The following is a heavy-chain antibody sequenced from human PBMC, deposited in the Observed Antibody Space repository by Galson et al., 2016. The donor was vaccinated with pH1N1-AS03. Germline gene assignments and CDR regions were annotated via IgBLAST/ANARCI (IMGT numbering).Heavy chain of an antibody. Sequence: SLRLSCAASAFSFSRHWMHWVRQAPGKGLVWVSRVSSDGGRTTYTDCVKGRFSISRDNAQNMLYLELNSLRDEDTALYFWAREGRVSESDGYYRPLALWGQGAMVVVS. CDR3: AREGRVSESDGYYRPLAL. V-gene: IGHV3-74*03. CDR1: AFSFSRHW. CDR2: VSSDGGRT. J-gene: IGHJ3*01. D-gene: IGHD3-22*01.